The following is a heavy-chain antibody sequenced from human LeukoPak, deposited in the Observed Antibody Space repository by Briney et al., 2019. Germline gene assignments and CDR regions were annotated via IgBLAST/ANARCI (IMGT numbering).Heavy chain of an antibody. CDR1: GGSISSYY. CDR2: IYHSGST. V-gene: IGHV4-38-2*02. CDR3: ARGDYDSSGKNYYFDY. J-gene: IGHJ4*02. D-gene: IGHD3-22*01. Sequence: PSETLSLTCTVSGGSISSYYWSWIRQPPGKGLEWIGSIYHSGSTYYNPSLKSRVTISVDTSKNQFSLKLSSVTAADTAVYYCARGDYDSSGKNYYFDYWGQGTLVTVSS.